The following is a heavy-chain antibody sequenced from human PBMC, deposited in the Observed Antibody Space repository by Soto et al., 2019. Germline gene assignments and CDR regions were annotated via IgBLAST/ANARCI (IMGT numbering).Heavy chain of an antibody. V-gene: IGHV1-69*01. CDR2: MIPIFGTA. D-gene: IGHD4-17*01. CDR1: GGTFSSYA. CDR3: ARDSGGTTVAFGMDV. J-gene: IGHJ6*02. Sequence: QVQLVQSGAEVKKPGSSVKVSCKASGGTFSSYAISWVRQAPGQGLEWVGGMIPIFGTANYAQKFQGRVTITADESTSTAYMELSSLRSEDTAVYDGARDSGGTTVAFGMDVWGQGTTVTVSS.